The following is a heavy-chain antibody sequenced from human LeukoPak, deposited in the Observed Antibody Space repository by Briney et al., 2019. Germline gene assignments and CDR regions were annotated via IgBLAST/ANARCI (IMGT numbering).Heavy chain of an antibody. CDR3: ARQQLVSSAPFDY. D-gene: IGHD3-16*02. CDR1: GYSFTSYW. CDR2: IYPGDSDT. J-gene: IGHJ4*02. V-gene: IGHV5-51*01. Sequence: GESLKISCKGSGYSFTSYWIGWVRQMPGKGLEWVGIIYPGDSDTRYSPSFKGQVTISADKSISTAYLQWSSLKASDTSMYYCARQQLVSSAPFDYWGQGTLVTVSS.